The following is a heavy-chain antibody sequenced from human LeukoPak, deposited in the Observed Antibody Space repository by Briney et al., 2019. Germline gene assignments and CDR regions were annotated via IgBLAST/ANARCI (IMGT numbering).Heavy chain of an antibody. V-gene: IGHV1-24*01. Sequence: ASVKVSCKASGYTLTELSMHWVRQAPGKGLEWMGGFDPEDGETIYAQKFQGRVTMTEDTSTDTAYMELSSLRSEDTAVYYCATLGMDYDILTGQTNRNFDYWGQGTLVTVSS. D-gene: IGHD3-9*01. J-gene: IGHJ4*02. CDR1: GYTLTELS. CDR3: ATLGMDYDILTGQTNRNFDY. CDR2: FDPEDGET.